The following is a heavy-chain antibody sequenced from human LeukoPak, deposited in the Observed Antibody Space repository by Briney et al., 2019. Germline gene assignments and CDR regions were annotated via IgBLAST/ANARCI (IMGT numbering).Heavy chain of an antibody. CDR1: GFTYSSYA. CDR2: IFPSGGEI. Sequence: PGGSLRLSCAASGFTYSSYAMSWVRQPTGKGLEWVSSIFPSGGEIHYADSVRGRFTISRDNSKSTLSLQMNSLRAEDTGIYYCATYRQVLLPFESWGQGTLVTVSS. V-gene: IGHV3-23*01. J-gene: IGHJ4*02. CDR3: ATYRQVLLPFES. D-gene: IGHD2-8*02.